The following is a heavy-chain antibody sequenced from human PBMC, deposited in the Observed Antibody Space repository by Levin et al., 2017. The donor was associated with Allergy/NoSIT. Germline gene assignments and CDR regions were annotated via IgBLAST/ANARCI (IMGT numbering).Heavy chain of an antibody. J-gene: IGHJ4*02. Sequence: GGSLRLSCAASGFTFSSYAMHWVRQAPGKGLEYVSAISSNGGSTYYADSVKGRFTISRDNSKNTLYLQMGSLRAEDMAVYYCARGGMGYSSSPQGRGAFDYWGQGTLVTVSS. V-gene: IGHV3-64*02. D-gene: IGHD6-13*01. CDR1: GFTFSSYA. CDR2: ISSNGGST. CDR3: ARGGMGYSSSPQGRGAFDY.